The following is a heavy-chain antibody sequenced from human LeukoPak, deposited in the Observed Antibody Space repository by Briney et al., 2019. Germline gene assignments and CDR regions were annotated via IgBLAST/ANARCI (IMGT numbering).Heavy chain of an antibody. CDR2: IILIFGTA. CDR1: GDTFSSHA. D-gene: IGHD5-24*01. V-gene: IGHV1-69*13. CDR3: ARTAVEMATITSRYYFDY. J-gene: IGHJ4*02. Sequence: SVKVSCKASGDTFSSHAISWMRQAPGQGLEWMGGIILIFGTANYAQKFQDRVTIPADESTSTAYMELSSLRSEDTAVYYCARTAVEMATITSRYYFDYWGQGTLVTVSS.